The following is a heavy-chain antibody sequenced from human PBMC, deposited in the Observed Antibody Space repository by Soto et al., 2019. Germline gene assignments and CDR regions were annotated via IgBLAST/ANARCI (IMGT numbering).Heavy chain of an antibody. D-gene: IGHD6-19*01. J-gene: IGHJ4*02. CDR3: ASGGFTNLAVAGNYFDS. V-gene: IGHV4-31*03. CDR1: GDSITSGGYY. CDR2: IYYSGRT. Sequence: QVQLQESGPGLVKASQTLSLTCSVSGDSITSGGYYWSWIRQLPGKGLEWIGYIYYSGRTYYKPSLKSRVTISVDASKNQFSMRLTSMPAADTAVYFCASGGFTNLAVAGNYFDSWGQGTLVTVSA.